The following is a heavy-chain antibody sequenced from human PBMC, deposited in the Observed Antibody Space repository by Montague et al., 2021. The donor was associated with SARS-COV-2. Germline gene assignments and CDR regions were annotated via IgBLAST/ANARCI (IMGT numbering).Heavy chain of an antibody. J-gene: IGHJ5*02. CDR2: INHSGST. CDR3: ARERGYCSGGSCYSGWFDP. CDR1: GGSFSGYY. Sequence: SETLSLTCAVYGGSFSGYYWSWIRQPPGKGLEWIGEINHSGSTNYNPSLKSRVTISVDTSKNQFSLKLSSVTAADTAVYYCARERGYCSGGSCYSGWFDPWGQGTLVTVSS. D-gene: IGHD2-15*01. V-gene: IGHV4-34*01.